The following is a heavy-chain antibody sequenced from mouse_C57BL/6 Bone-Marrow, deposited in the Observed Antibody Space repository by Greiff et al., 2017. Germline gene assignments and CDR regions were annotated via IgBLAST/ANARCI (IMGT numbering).Heavy chain of an antibody. CDR3: AGPPHYYGSSYCAMDY. D-gene: IGHD1-1*01. V-gene: IGHV5-17*01. Sequence: EVQLVESGGGLVKPGGSLKLSCAASGFTFSDYGMHWVRQAPEKGLEWVAYISSGSSTIYYADTVKGRFTISRDNAKNTLFLQMTSLRSEDTAMYYGAGPPHYYGSSYCAMDYWGKGTSVTVSS. CDR2: ISSGSSTI. CDR1: GFTFSDYG. J-gene: IGHJ4*01.